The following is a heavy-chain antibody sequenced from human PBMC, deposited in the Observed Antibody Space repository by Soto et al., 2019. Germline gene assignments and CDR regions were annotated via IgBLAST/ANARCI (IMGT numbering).Heavy chain of an antibody. CDR2: LYYGGT. J-gene: IGHJ6*02. V-gene: IGHV4-61*01. CDR3: VRELGLTARPDDMSYYYALDV. D-gene: IGHD2-2*01. CDR1: GVSVSSRTHY. Sequence: PSETRARACDVSGVSVSSRTHYWSWIRQPPGKGLQWIGFLYYGGTNYTPSLKSRLTIALDTSKNQISLNRSSVTAADTAVYYCVRELGLTARPDDMSYYYALDVRGQGSTGTVSS.